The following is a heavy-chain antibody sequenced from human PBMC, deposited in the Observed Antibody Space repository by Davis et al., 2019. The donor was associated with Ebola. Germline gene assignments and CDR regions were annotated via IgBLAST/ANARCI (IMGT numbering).Heavy chain of an antibody. CDR1: GGPFSGYF. D-gene: IGHD1-26*01. CDR2: INHSGST. CDR3: ARGLPSLYSGSYFIY. Sequence: SETLSLTCAVYGGPFSGYFWSWIRQPPGKGLEWIGEINHSGSTNYDASLKSRVTISADTSKNQFSLKLSSVTAADTAVYYCARGLPSLYSGSYFIYWSQGTPVTVSS. J-gene: IGHJ4*02. V-gene: IGHV4-34*01.